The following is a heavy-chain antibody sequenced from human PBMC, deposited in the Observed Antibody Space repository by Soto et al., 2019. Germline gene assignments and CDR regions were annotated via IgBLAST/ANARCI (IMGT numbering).Heavy chain of an antibody. V-gene: IGHV4-59*01. Sequence: SETLSLTCTVTGGSMSSYYWTWIRQPPGKGLEWIGYIYYSGNTNYHPSLKSRVTISVDTSKNQFSLKLTSVTAADTAVYYCARDLRVAALDYWGQGTLVTVS. CDR1: GGSMSSYY. D-gene: IGHD2-15*01. CDR2: IYYSGNT. CDR3: ARDLRVAALDY. J-gene: IGHJ4*02.